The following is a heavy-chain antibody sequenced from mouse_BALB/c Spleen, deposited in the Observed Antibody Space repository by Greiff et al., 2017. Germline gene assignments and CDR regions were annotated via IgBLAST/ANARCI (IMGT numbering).Heavy chain of an antibody. J-gene: IGHJ1*01. CDR1: GFTFSNYW. CDR3: TGYWYFDV. V-gene: IGHV6-6*02. CDR2: IRLKSNNYAT. Sequence: EVQGVESGGGLVQPGGSMKLSCVASGFTFSNYWMNWVRQSPEKGLEWVAEIRLKSNNYATHYAESVKGRFTISRDDSKSSVYLQMNNLRAEDTSIYYCTGYWYFDVWGAGTTVTVSS.